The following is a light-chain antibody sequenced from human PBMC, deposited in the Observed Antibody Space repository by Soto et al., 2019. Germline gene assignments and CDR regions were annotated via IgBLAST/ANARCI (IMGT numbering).Light chain of an antibody. J-gene: IGKJ4*01. V-gene: IGKV3-15*01. Sequence: EIVMTQSPATLSVSPGERATLSCRASQSVSSNLAWYQQKPGQAPRLLIYGASTRATGIPARLSGSGSGTEFTLTRSSLQSEDFAVYYCQQYNNWPPLTFGGGTKVELK. CDR2: GAS. CDR3: QQYNNWPPLT. CDR1: QSVSSN.